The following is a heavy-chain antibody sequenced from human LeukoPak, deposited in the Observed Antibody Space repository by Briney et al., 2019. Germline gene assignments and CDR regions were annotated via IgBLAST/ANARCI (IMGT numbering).Heavy chain of an antibody. J-gene: IGHJ4*02. CDR2: IYSGGNT. Sequence: TGGSLRLSCAASGFTVSNNYMTWIRQAPGKGLEWVSVIYSGGNTYYADSVKGRFTISRDNSKNTLFLQMNSLRAEDTAVYYCARDHTPQLRSNGDYSLDYWGQGTLVTVSS. CDR3: ARDHTPQLRSNGDYSLDY. V-gene: IGHV3-53*01. D-gene: IGHD4-17*01. CDR1: GFTVSNNY.